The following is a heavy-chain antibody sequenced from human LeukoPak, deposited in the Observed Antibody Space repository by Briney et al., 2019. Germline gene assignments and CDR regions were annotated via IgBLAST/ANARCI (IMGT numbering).Heavy chain of an antibody. J-gene: IGHJ4*02. V-gene: IGHV1-18*01. CDR2: ISAYNGNT. D-gene: IGHD5-18*01. Sequence: ASVKVSCKASGYTFTSYGISWVRQAPGQGLEWMGWISAYNGNTNYAQKLQGRVTMTTDTSTSTAYMGLRSLRSDDTAVYYCARDFTVDTAMDAFDYWGQGTLVTVSS. CDR1: GYTFTSYG. CDR3: ARDFTVDTAMDAFDY.